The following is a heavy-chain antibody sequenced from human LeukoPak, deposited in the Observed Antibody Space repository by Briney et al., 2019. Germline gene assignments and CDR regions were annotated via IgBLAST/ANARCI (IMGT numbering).Heavy chain of an antibody. J-gene: IGHJ6*03. D-gene: IGHD4-23*01. CDR1: GFTVSSNY. Sequence: QTGGSLRLSCAASGFTVSSNYMSWVRQAPGKGLEWVSVIYSGGSTYYADSVKGRFTISRDNSKNTLFFQMNSLRAEDTAVYYCARGKYGGNSGYYFYYMDVWGKGTTVTVSS. V-gene: IGHV3-53*01. CDR2: IYSGGST. CDR3: ARGKYGGNSGYYFYYMDV.